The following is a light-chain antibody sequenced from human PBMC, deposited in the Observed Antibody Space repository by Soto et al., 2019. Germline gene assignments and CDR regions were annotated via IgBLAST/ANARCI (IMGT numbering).Light chain of an antibody. V-gene: IGLV2-14*01. CDR3: GSYSRGTTLEV. J-gene: IGLJ1*01. CDR1: SADVGGYDF. CDR2: EVS. Sequence: QSALTQPASVSGSPGQSITISCTGTSADVGGYDFVSWYQQHPGKPPQLIIYEVSYRPSGVSSRFSASKSGNKASLTISGPQVQEEATYLCGSYSRGTTLEVFGSGTKVTV.